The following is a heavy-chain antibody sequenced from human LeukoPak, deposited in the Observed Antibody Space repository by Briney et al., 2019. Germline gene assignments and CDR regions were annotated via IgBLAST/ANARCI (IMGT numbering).Heavy chain of an antibody. CDR2: ISSSGSTI. V-gene: IGHV3-48*03. D-gene: IGHD5-18*01. J-gene: IGHJ4*02. Sequence: PGGSLRLSCAASGFTFSSYEMNWVRQAPGKGLEWVSYISSSGSTIYYADSVKGRFTISRDNAKNSLYLQMNSLRAEDTAVYYCARTTADTAVANDYWGQGTLVTVSS. CDR1: GFTFSSYE. CDR3: ARTTADTAVANDY.